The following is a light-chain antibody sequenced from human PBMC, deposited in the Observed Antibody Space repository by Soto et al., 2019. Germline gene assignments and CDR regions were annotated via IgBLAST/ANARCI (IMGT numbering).Light chain of an antibody. V-gene: IGLV2-14*01. J-gene: IGLJ2*01. CDR1: SDVLDTYDF. Sequence: QSALTQPASVSGSPGQSISISCIGSSDVLDTYDFISWYQQHPGKVPKLIIYEVTYRPSGVSSRFSGSKSGNSASLTISGLQAEDEADYYCTSKRSSSTSVVFGGGTKLTVL. CDR3: TSKRSSSTSVV. CDR2: EVT.